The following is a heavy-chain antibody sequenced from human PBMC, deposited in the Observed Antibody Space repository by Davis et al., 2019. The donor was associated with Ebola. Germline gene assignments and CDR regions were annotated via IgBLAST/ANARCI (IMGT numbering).Heavy chain of an antibody. V-gene: IGHV3-74*01. CDR2: IKRDGTET. J-gene: IGHJ4*02. CDR1: RFTSSDNW. CDR3: ARDFDWGSGY. Sequence: LSLTCAVSRFTSSDNWIHWVRQGPGKGLVWVSRIKRDGTETIYADSVKGRFTISRDNAKNTVYLQMNSLRVEDTGVYYCARDFDWGSGYWGQGTLVTVSS. D-gene: IGHD7-27*01.